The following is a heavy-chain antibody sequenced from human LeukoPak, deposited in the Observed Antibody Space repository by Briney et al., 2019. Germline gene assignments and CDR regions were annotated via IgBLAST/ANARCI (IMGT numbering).Heavy chain of an antibody. Sequence: ASVKVSCKASGYTFTSYGISWVRQAPGQGLEWMGWISAYNGNTNYAQKLQGRVTMTRDTSTSTVYMELSSLRSEDTAVYYCARARVVLRYFDWLSLGYWGQGTLVTVSS. CDR3: ARARVVLRYFDWLSLGY. D-gene: IGHD3-9*01. V-gene: IGHV1-18*01. CDR2: ISAYNGNT. J-gene: IGHJ4*02. CDR1: GYTFTSYG.